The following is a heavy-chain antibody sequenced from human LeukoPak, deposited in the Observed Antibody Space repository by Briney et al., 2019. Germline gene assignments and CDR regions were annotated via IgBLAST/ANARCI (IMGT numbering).Heavy chain of an antibody. CDR3: ARDVPTYYYDSSGYSPDAFDI. Sequence: PGGSLRLSCAASGFTVSSYSMNWVRQAPGKGLEWVSSISSSSSYIYYADSVKGRFTISRDNAKNSLYLQMNSLRAEDTAVYYCARDVPTYYYDSSGYSPDAFDIWGQGTMVTVSS. V-gene: IGHV3-21*01. CDR2: ISSSSSYI. J-gene: IGHJ3*02. D-gene: IGHD3-22*01. CDR1: GFTVSSYS.